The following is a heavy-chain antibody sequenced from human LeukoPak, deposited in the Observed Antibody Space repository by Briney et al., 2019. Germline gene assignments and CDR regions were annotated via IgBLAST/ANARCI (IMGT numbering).Heavy chain of an antibody. J-gene: IGHJ4*02. V-gene: IGHV3-23*01. D-gene: IGHD6-6*01. CDR2: ITDSGGST. CDR1: GFSFSSYA. Sequence: GGSLRLSCAASGFSFSSYAMSWVRQAPGKGLEWVSAITDSGGSTCHADSVKGRFTISRDNSKNTLFLQMNSLGVEDTAIYYCAKGSSSSRPYYFDFWGQGTLVTVSS. CDR3: AKGSSSSRPYYFDF.